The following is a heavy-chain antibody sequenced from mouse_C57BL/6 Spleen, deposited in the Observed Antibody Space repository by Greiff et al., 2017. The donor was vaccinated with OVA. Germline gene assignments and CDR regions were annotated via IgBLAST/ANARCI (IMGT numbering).Heavy chain of an antibody. CDR1: GFTFSSYA. Sequence: EVKVEESGEGLVKPGGSLKLSCAASGFTFSSYAMSWVRQTPEKRLEWVAYISSGGDYIYYADTVKGRFTISRDNARNTLYLQMSSLKSEDTAMYYCTRDGVTDAMDYWGQGTSVTVSS. J-gene: IGHJ4*01. D-gene: IGHD2-2*01. V-gene: IGHV5-9-1*02. CDR3: TRDGVTDAMDY. CDR2: ISSGGDYI.